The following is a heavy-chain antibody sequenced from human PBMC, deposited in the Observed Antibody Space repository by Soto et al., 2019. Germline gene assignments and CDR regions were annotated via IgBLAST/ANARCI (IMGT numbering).Heavy chain of an antibody. V-gene: IGHV3-21*06. D-gene: IGHD3-10*01. CDR1: GFTFRVYS. CDR3: ARIVVIIVGGVVLYYYYYYMDV. CDR2: MAGITGNK. J-gene: IGHJ6*03. Sequence: PGGSLRLSCIGYGFTFRVYSMSWVRQAPGKGPEWVASMAGITGNKYYADSVRGRFTISRDNAKNSLYLQMNSLRAEDTAVYYCARIVVIIVGGVVLYYYYYYMDVWGKGTTVTVSS.